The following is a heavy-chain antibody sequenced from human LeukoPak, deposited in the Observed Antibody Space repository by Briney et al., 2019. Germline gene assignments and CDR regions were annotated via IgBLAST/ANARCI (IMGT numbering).Heavy chain of an antibody. Sequence: SETLSLTCTVSGVSISSYYWSWIRQPPGKGLEWIGYIYYTGSTNFNPSLKSRVTISVDTSKNQFSLKLSSVTAADTAVYYCARGDYGDYVHYWGQGTLVTVSS. CDR1: GVSISSYY. D-gene: IGHD4-17*01. CDR2: IYYTGST. V-gene: IGHV4-59*01. J-gene: IGHJ4*02. CDR3: ARGDYGDYVHY.